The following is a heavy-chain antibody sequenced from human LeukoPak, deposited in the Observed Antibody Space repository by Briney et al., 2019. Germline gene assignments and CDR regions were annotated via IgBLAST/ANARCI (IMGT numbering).Heavy chain of an antibody. CDR1: GFTFSDYY. J-gene: IGHJ5*02. CDR2: ISSSSSYT. CDR3: ASGYYGSGSYWFDP. Sequence: GGSLRLSCAASGFTFSDYYMSWIRQAPGKGLEWVSYISSSSSYTNYADSVKGRSTISRDNAKNSLYLQMNSLRAEDTAVYYCASGYYGSGSYWFDPWGQGTLVTVSS. D-gene: IGHD3-10*01. V-gene: IGHV3-11*03.